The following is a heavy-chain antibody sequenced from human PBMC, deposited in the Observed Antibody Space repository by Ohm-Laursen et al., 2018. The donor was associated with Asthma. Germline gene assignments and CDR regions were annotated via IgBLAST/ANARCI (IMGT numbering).Heavy chain of an antibody. Sequence: SLRLSCTASGFTFSNFDMHWVRQVTGRGLERVAAIGSAGHTYYPDSVRGRFTISREDAKNSLYLQMTSLRAGDTAVYYCARGYCSGGNCHSAITMDVWGQGTTVTVSS. D-gene: IGHD2-15*01. CDR1: GFTFSNFD. CDR3: ARGYCSGGNCHSAITMDV. J-gene: IGHJ6*02. V-gene: IGHV3-13*01. CDR2: IGSAGHT.